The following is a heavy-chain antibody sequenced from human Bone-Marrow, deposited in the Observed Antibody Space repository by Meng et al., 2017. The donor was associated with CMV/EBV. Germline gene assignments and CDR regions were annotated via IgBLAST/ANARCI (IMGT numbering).Heavy chain of an antibody. CDR3: ARLQYSSSPGFDY. Sequence: GGSLRLSCAASGFTFSSYAMHWVRQAPGKGLEWVAVISYDGSNKYYADSVKGRFTISRDNSKNTLYLQMNSLRAEDTAVDYCARLQYSSSPGFDYWGQGTLVTVSS. V-gene: IGHV3-30-3*01. CDR1: GFTFSSYA. J-gene: IGHJ4*02. D-gene: IGHD6-6*01. CDR2: ISYDGSNK.